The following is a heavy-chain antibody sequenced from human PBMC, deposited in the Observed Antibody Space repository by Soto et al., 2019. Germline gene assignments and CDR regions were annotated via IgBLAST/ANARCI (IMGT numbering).Heavy chain of an antibody. J-gene: IGHJ4*02. Sequence: SETLSLTCTVSCGSISSYYWSWIRQPPGKGLEWIGYIYYSGSTNYNPSLKSRVTISVDTSNNQFSLKLSSVTAADTAVYYCARHYDSSGYNFDYWGQGTLVTISS. CDR3: ARHYDSSGYNFDY. D-gene: IGHD3-22*01. CDR1: CGSISSYY. V-gene: IGHV4-59*12. CDR2: IYYSGST.